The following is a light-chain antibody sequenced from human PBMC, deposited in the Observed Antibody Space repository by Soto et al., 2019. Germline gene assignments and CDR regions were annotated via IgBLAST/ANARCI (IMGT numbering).Light chain of an antibody. V-gene: IGKV3-15*01. CDR1: QSVSIL. Sequence: EIVMTQSLATLSVTQGERATLSCRASQSVSILLAWYQQKPGQAPRLLIHGATTRATGIPARFSGSGSGTEFTLTIFFLQSEDCPVNYCWDLNNWLRTFAQGTKV. CDR2: GAT. J-gene: IGKJ1*01. CDR3: WDLNNWLRT.